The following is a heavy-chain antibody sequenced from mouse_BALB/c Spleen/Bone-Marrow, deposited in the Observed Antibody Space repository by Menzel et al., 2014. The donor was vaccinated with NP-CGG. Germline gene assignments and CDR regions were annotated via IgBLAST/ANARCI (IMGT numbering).Heavy chain of an antibody. J-gene: IGHJ2*01. CDR2: IYPGNVNT. V-gene: IGHV1S56*01. D-gene: IGHD4-1*01. CDR3: ARDANWNFDY. Sequence: VQLQQSGPELVKPGASVRISCKAAGYTFTSYYIHWVKQRPGQGLQWIGWIYPGNVNTKYNEKFKGKATLTADKSSSTAYIQLSSLTSEDSAVYFCARDANWNFDYWGQGTTLTVSS. CDR1: GYTFTSYY.